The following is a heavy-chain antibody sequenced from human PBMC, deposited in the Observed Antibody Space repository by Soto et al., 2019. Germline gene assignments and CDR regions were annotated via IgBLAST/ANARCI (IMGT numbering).Heavy chain of an antibody. V-gene: IGHV1-18*01. CDR3: ARDLAAGMIDY. J-gene: IGHJ4*02. CDR1: GYTFTIYG. D-gene: IGHD6-13*01. Sequence: ASVKVSCKASGYTFTIYGISWVRQAPGQGLEWMGWISAYSGNTHYAQKVQGRVTMTTDTSTSTAYMELRSLRSDDTAVYYCARDLAAGMIDYWGQGTLVTVSS. CDR2: ISAYSGNT.